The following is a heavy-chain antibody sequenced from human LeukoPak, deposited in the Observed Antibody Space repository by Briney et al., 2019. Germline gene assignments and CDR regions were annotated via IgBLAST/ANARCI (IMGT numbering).Heavy chain of an antibody. V-gene: IGHV4-39*01. CDR3: ARQFGSSHVYYYYYGFDV. CDR2: IYFTGTT. CDR1: GGSISTNIYY. Sequence: SETLSLTCTVSGGSISTNIYYWAWIRQPPGKGLEWIGNIYFTGTTSYNASLKSRVTISVDTPKSQFSLKLTSVSAADTAVYYCARQFGSSHVYYYYYGFDVWGQGATVTVSS. D-gene: IGHD6-6*01. J-gene: IGHJ6*02.